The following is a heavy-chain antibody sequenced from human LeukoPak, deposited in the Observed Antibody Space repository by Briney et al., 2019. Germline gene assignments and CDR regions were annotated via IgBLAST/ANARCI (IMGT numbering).Heavy chain of an antibody. CDR2: ISGSGGST. V-gene: IGHV3-23*01. CDR1: GFTFSSYA. D-gene: IGHD6-13*01. CDR3: AMPPEFSSNWYENWFDP. Sequence: GGSLRLSCAASGFTFSSYAMSWVRQAPGKGLEWVSAISGSGGSTYYADSVKGRFTISRDNAKNTLYLQMNSLRAEDTAVYYCAMPPEFSSNWYENWFDPWGQGTLVTVSS. J-gene: IGHJ5*02.